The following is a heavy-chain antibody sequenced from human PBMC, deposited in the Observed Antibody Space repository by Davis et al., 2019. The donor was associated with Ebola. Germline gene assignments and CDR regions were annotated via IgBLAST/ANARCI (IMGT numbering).Heavy chain of an antibody. Sequence: GESLKISCAASGFTFSSYWMHWVRQTPGKGLVWVSRINSDGSSTSYADSVKGRFTISRDNSKNTLYLQMNSLRAEDTAVYYCAKDYDFLDYFDYWGQGTLVTVSS. CDR2: INSDGSST. J-gene: IGHJ4*02. D-gene: IGHD3-3*01. V-gene: IGHV3-74*01. CDR3: AKDYDFLDYFDY. CDR1: GFTFSSYW.